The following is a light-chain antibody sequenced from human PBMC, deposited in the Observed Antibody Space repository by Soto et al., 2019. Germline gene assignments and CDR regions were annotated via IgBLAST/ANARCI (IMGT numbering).Light chain of an antibody. CDR3: RSYTSGSTLYV. J-gene: IGLJ1*01. Sequence: QSALTQPASVSGSPGQSITISCTGTSSDVGGYNYVSWYQHHPGRAPRLMIYASSNRPSGVSHRFSGSRSGNTASLTISGLQAEDEADYYCRSYTSGSTLYVFGTGTKVTVL. V-gene: IGLV2-14*01. CDR2: ASS. CDR1: SSDVGGYNY.